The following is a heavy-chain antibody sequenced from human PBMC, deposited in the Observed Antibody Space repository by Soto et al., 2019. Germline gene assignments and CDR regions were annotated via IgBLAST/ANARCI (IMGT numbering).Heavy chain of an antibody. V-gene: IGHV1-18*01. CDR2: ISAYNGNT. Sequence: ASVKVSCKASGYTFTSYGISWVRQAPGQGLEWMGWISAYNGNTNYAQKLQGRVTMTTDTSTSTAYMELRSLRSDDTAVYYCARGRPTVTHLRYYYYGKDVWGQGTTVTVSS. CDR3: ARGRPTVTHLRYYYYGKDV. CDR1: GYTFTSYG. J-gene: IGHJ6*02. D-gene: IGHD4-17*01.